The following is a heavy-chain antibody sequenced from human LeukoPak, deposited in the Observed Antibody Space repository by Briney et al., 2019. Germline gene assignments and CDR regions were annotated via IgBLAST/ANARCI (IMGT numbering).Heavy chain of an antibody. Sequence: SGPGLVKPSQTLSLTCAISGDSVSSNSAAWHWIRQSPSRGLEWLGRTYYRSKWYNDYAVSVKSRITINPDTSKNQFSLQLNSVTPEVTAVYYCARSNPRYCSSTSCLRGAFDYWGQGTLVTVSS. V-gene: IGHV6-1*01. J-gene: IGHJ4*02. D-gene: IGHD2-2*01. CDR1: GDSVSSNSAA. CDR2: TYYRSKWYN. CDR3: ARSNPRYCSSTSCLRGAFDY.